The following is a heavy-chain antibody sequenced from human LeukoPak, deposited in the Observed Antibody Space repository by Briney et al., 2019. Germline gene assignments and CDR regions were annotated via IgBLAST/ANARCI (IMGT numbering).Heavy chain of an antibody. Sequence: GGSLRLSCAASGFTFSSYAMSWVRQAPGKGLEWVSAISGSGGSTYYADSVKGRFTISRDNSKYTLYLQMNSLRADDTAVYYCAKDPGIAAGRGYFFDYWGQGTLVTVSS. V-gene: IGHV3-23*01. CDR1: GFTFSSYA. CDR3: AKDPGIAAGRGYFFDY. CDR2: ISGSGGST. J-gene: IGHJ4*02. D-gene: IGHD6-13*01.